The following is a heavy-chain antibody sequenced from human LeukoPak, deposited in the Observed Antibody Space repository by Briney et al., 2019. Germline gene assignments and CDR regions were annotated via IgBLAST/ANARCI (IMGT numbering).Heavy chain of an antibody. Sequence: GGSLRLSCAASGFTFSSYAMHWVRQAPGKGLEWVAVISYDGSNKYYADSVKGRFTISRDNSKNTLYLQMNSLRAEDTAVYYCAKDSDRKRIAASKLTLDYWGQGTLVTVSS. V-gene: IGHV3-30-3*01. CDR3: AKDSDRKRIAASKLTLDY. J-gene: IGHJ4*02. CDR1: GFTFSSYA. CDR2: ISYDGSNK. D-gene: IGHD6-6*01.